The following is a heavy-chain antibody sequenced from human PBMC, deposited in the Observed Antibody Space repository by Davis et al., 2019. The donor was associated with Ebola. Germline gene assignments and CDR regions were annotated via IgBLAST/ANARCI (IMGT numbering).Heavy chain of an antibody. CDR2: INAGNGNT. V-gene: IGHV1-3*01. J-gene: IGHJ4*02. CDR3: ARPHAIFGVD. Sequence: ASVKVSCKASGYTFTSYAMHWVRQAPGQRLKWMGWINAGNGNTKYLQKFQGRVTITRDTSASTAYMELSSLRSEDTAVYYCARPHAIFGVDWGQGTLVTVSS. D-gene: IGHD3-3*01. CDR1: GYTFTSYA.